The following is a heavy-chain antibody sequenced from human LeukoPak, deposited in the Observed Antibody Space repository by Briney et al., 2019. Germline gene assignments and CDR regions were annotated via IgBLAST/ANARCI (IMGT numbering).Heavy chain of an antibody. CDR3: ARGGSIAAAGTAPDY. CDR1: GYTFTGYY. Sequence: ASVKVSCKASGYTFTGYYMHWVRQAPGQGLEWMGWINPNSGGTNYAQKFQGWVTMTRDTSISTACMELSRLRSDDTAVYYCARGGSIAAAGTAPDYWGQGTLVTVSS. D-gene: IGHD6-13*01. J-gene: IGHJ4*02. CDR2: INPNSGGT. V-gene: IGHV1-2*04.